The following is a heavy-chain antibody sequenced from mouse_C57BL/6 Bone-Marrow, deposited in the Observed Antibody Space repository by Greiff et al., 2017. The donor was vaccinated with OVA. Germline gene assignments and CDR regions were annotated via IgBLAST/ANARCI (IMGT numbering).Heavy chain of an antibody. D-gene: IGHD1-1*01. J-gene: IGHJ2*01. CDR1: GFNIKDDY. V-gene: IGHV14-4*01. CDR2: IDPENGDT. CDR3: TTGLYYYGSSYLDY. Sequence: VQLQQSGAELVRPGASVKLSCTASGFNIKDDYMHWVKQRPEQGLEWIGWIDPENGDTEYASKFQGKATITADTSSNTAYLQLSSLTSEDTAVYYCTTGLYYYGSSYLDYGGQGTTLTVSS.